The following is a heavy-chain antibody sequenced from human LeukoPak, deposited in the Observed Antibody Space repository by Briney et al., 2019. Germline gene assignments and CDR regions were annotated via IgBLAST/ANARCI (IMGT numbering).Heavy chain of an antibody. V-gene: IGHV3-23*01. D-gene: IGHD7-27*01. CDR3: AKDATPFNSVWDYFDS. J-gene: IGHJ4*02. CDR2: IGGGDDDR. CDR1: GFTFSVHA. Sequence: GGSLRLSCAASGFTFSVHATSWVRQAPGKGPEWVSSIGGGDDDRYYADSVKGRFTVTRDNSNNMVYLQLNSLRAEDTALYYCAKDATPFNSVWDYFDSWGQGTLVTVSS.